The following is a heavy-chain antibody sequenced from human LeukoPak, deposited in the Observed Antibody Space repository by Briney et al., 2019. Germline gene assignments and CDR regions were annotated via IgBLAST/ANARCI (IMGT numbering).Heavy chain of an antibody. CDR1: GFTVSSKY. Sequence: GGSLRLSCAASGFTVSSKYMSWVRQAPGKGLEWVSVISVGAGVTYYADSVKGRFTISRDNSRNTLYLQMNSLRAEDTAVYYCAKDNMGQIVGPTAPNDHWGQGTLVTVSS. J-gene: IGHJ4*02. CDR2: ISVGAGVT. CDR3: AKDNMGQIVGPTAPNDH. V-gene: IGHV3-23*01. D-gene: IGHD1-26*01.